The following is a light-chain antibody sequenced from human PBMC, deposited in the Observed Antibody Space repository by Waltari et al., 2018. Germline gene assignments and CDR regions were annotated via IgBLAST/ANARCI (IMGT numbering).Light chain of an antibody. CDR2: DVS. J-gene: IGLJ2*01. V-gene: IGLV2-14*01. Sequence: QSALTQPASVSGSPGQSVTIFCTGTSNDVGGYNSVSWYQEHPSQAPRVIIYDVSDRPSGVSDRFSGSKSGNTASLTISGLPAEDEADYYCSSQSSNNVVLFGGGTKLTVL. CDR3: SSQSSNNVVL. CDR1: SNDVGGYNS.